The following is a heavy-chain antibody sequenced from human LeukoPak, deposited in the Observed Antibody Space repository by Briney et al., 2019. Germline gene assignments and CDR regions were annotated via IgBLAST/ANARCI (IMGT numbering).Heavy chain of an antibody. CDR1: GYSISSGYY. J-gene: IGHJ4*02. V-gene: IGHV4-38-2*02. Sequence: NPSETLSLTCAVSGYSISSGYYWGWIRQPPGKGLEWIGSIYYTGSTNYNPSLKSRVTISVDTSKNQLSLKVSSVTAADTAVYYCARDGGGTSRPFDYWGQGTPVTVSS. D-gene: IGHD2-2*01. CDR2: IYYTGST. CDR3: ARDGGGTSRPFDY.